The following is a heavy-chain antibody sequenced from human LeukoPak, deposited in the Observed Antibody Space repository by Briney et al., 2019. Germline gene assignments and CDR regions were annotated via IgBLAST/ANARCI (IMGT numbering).Heavy chain of an antibody. D-gene: IGHD6-19*01. CDR2: ISSSSSYT. CDR1: GFTFSSFS. V-gene: IGHV3-21*01. Sequence: GGSLRLSCAASGFTFSSFSMNWVRQAPGKGLERVSSISSSSSYTYYADSVKGRFTVSRDNAKNSLYLQMNSLRAEDTAVYYCARASSGWAVDLYYFDNWGQGTLVAVSS. J-gene: IGHJ4*02. CDR3: ARASSGWAVDLYYFDN.